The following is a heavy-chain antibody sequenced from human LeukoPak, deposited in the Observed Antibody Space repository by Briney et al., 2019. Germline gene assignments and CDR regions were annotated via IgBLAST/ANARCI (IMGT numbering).Heavy chain of an antibody. V-gene: IGHV1-2*02. J-gene: IGHJ4*02. CDR1: GYTFTGYY. CDR3: AGSTMGFGGVIAARAGLDY. Sequence: ASVKVSCKASGYTFTGYYMHWVRQAPGQGLEWMGWINPNSGGTNYAQKFQGRVTMTRDTSISTAYMELSRLRSDDTAVHYCAGSTMGFGGVIAARAGLDYWGQGTLVTVSS. D-gene: IGHD3-16*02. CDR2: INPNSGGT.